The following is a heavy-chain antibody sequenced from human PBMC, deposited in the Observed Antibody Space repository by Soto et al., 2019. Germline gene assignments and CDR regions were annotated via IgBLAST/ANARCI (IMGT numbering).Heavy chain of an antibody. Sequence: SETLSLTCTVSGGSISSSSYYWGWIRQPPGKGLEWIGSIYYSGSTYYNPSLKSRVTVSVDTSKNQFSLKLSSVTAADTAVYYCARQRDIVVVPAFVYWGQGTLVTVSS. V-gene: IGHV4-39*01. CDR3: ARQRDIVVVPAFVY. D-gene: IGHD2-2*01. J-gene: IGHJ4*02. CDR1: GGSISSSSYY. CDR2: IYYSGST.